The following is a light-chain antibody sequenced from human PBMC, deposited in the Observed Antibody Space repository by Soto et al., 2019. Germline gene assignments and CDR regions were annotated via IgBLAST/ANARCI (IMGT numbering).Light chain of an antibody. Sequence: DIQLTQSPYFLSASVGDTVTITCRASQGMSTYLAWYQQKPGKVPKLLIRSASTLQSGVPPRFSGGGSGTEFTLTISTLQPYDSGIYYCQQLNGYQLAFGGGTNVEIK. CDR2: SAS. V-gene: IGKV1-9*01. CDR3: QQLNGYQLA. J-gene: IGKJ4*01. CDR1: QGMSTY.